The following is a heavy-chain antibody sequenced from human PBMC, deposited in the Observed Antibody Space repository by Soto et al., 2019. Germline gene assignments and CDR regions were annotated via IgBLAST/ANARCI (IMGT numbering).Heavy chain of an antibody. Sequence: EVQLVESGGGVVQPGRSLRLSCSASGFTFDDYAMNWVRQAPGKGLEWVSSISWNSGNIVYAASVRGRFTISRDNAKPSLHLQMNSLRAEDTALYYCTKGASTSCFSAFDLWGQGTMVTVSS. V-gene: IGHV3-9*01. CDR3: TKGASTSCFSAFDL. CDR1: GFTFDDYA. J-gene: IGHJ3*01. D-gene: IGHD2-2*01. CDR2: ISWNSGNI.